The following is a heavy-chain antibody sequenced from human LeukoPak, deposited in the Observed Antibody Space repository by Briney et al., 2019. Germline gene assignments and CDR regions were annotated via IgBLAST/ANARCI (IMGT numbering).Heavy chain of an antibody. D-gene: IGHD1-14*01. CDR3: ARDSTGASV. CDR1: GVSVSNNY. Sequence: GGSLRLSCAACGVSVSNNYVSWVRQAPGKGLEWISAVYSGGDTYYIESVKGRFTISRDISKNTIHLQMNGLTPEDTAMYYCARDSTGASVWGKGTTVTVSS. CDR2: VYSGGDT. V-gene: IGHV3-53*01. J-gene: IGHJ6*04.